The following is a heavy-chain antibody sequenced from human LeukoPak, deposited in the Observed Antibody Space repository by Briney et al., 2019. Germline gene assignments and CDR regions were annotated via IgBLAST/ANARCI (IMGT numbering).Heavy chain of an antibody. D-gene: IGHD2-15*01. CDR3: GRVSESLVNGGVSWSFDN. J-gene: IGHJ4*02. Sequence: GGSLRLSCAASGFTFSSYWMSWVRQAPGKGLEWVANIKQDGSEKYYVDSVKGRFTISRDNAKNSLYLQMNSLRAEDAAVYYCGRVSESLVNGGVSWSFDNWGQGTLVTVSS. CDR1: GFTFSSYW. V-gene: IGHV3-7*03. CDR2: IKQDGSEK.